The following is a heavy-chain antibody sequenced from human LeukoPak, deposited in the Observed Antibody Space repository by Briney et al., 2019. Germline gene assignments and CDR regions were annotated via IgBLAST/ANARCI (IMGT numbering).Heavy chain of an antibody. CDR2: IRSTGDST. V-gene: IGHV3-23*01. CDR3: GRSRRINASLYYYMDV. CDR1: GFTFSSYA. D-gene: IGHD2-15*01. J-gene: IGHJ6*03. Sequence: GGSLRLSCAASGFTFSSYAITWVRQAPGKGLEWVSSIRSTGDSTFYADSVKGRFTISRDNSKNTVYLQMNSLRTEDTAVYYCGRSRRINASLYYYMDVWGKGTTVTVSS.